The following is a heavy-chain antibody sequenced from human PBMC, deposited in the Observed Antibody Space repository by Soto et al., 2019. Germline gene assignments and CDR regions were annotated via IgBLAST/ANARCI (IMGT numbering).Heavy chain of an antibody. J-gene: IGHJ4*02. CDR2: IYHSGNT. V-gene: IGHV4-59*12. D-gene: IGHD2-2*01. CDR1: GGSMNSYY. CDR3: ARSGKGYCSSTSCYAGLANDY. Sequence: SQTLSLTCSVSGGSMNSYYWSWIRHSPGKGLEWIGYIYHSGNTTYNPSLKSRVTISVDPSKNQFSLKLSSVTAADTAVYYCARSGKGYCSSTSCYAGLANDYWGQGTLVTVSS.